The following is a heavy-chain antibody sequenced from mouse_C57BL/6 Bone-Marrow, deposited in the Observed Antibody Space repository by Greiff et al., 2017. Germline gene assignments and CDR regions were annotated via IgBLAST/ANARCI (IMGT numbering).Heavy chain of an antibody. CDR3: ARSKLRGFGY. CDR2: IHPNSGST. J-gene: IGHJ2*01. CDR1: GYTFTSYW. D-gene: IGHD3-2*02. V-gene: IGHV1-64*01. Sequence: QVQLQQPGAELVKPGASVKLSCKASGYTFTSYWMHWVKQRPGQGLEWIGMIHPNSGSTNYNEKFKSKAKLTVDKSSSTAYMQLSSLTSVDSAVDYCARSKLRGFGYWGQGTTLTVSS.